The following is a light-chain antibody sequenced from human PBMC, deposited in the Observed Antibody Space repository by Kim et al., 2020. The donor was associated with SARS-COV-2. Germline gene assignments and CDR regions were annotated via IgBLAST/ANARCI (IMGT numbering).Light chain of an antibody. J-gene: IGLJ2*01. Sequence: SSYLTHPPSVSVSPGQTASITCSGDKLGDKYTCWYQQKPGQSPVLVIYRDSRRPSGIPERFSGSNSGNTATLTISGTQAMDEADYYCQTWDSSGVFGGGTQLTVL. CDR2: RDS. CDR3: QTWDSSGV. V-gene: IGLV3-1*01. CDR1: KLGDKY.